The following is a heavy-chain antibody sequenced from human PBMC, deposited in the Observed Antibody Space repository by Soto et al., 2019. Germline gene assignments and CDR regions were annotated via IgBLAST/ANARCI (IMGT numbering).Heavy chain of an antibody. CDR2: IIPIFGTA. V-gene: IGHV1-69*01. CDR3: VMGVRIGVADSYYYYYGMDV. Sequence: QVQLVQSGAEVKKPGSSVKVSCKASGGTFSSYAISWVRQAPGQGLEWMGGIIPIFGTANYAQKFQGRVTITADESTSTAYMELSSLRAEDTAAYYCVMGVRIGVADSYYYYYGMDVWGKGTTVTVSS. CDR1: GGTFSSYA. D-gene: IGHD6-19*01. J-gene: IGHJ6*04.